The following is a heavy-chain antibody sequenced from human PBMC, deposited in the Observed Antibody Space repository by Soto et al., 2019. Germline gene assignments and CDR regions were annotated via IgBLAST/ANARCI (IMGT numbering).Heavy chain of an antibody. J-gene: IGHJ6*02. CDR3: ARQYSSSYYYYYGMDV. CDR2: ISPNSGGT. V-gene: IGHV1-2*04. Sequence: ASVKVSCKASGYTFTGYYMHWARQAPGQGLEWMGWISPNSGGTNYAQKFQGWVTMTRYTSISTAYMGLSRLRSDDTALYYCARQYSSSYYYYYGMDVWGQGTTVTVSS. D-gene: IGHD6-13*01. CDR1: GYTFTGYY.